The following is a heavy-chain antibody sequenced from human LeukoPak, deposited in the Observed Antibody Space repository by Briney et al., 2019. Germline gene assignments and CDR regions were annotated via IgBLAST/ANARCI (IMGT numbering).Heavy chain of an antibody. V-gene: IGHV4-39*01. CDR2: VYSSGRT. J-gene: IGHJ4*02. Sequence: FGNPSPPFPVSGGSISTPTYFLGWIRPPPGKRVGGVGSVYSSGRTYYHPSLKSRVTISVDTSKKQFSLKLSSVTAADTAVYYCARLLVGDYGDYAPNWGQGTLVTVSS. CDR1: GGSISTPTYF. D-gene: IGHD4-17*01. CDR3: ARLLVGDYGDYAPN.